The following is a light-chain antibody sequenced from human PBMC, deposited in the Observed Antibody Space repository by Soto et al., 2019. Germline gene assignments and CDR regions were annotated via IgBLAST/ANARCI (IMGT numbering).Light chain of an antibody. V-gene: IGLV1-44*01. CDR3: AVWDDSLNGPV. Sequence: QLVLTQTPSASGAPGQWVTISCSGSSSNIGSNSLTWYQHLPGAAPKLLIYDNNQRPSGVPDRFSGSKSGTSASLAISGLQSEDEADYYCAVWDDSLNGPVFGGGTQLTVL. CDR2: DNN. CDR1: SSNIGSNS. J-gene: IGLJ7*01.